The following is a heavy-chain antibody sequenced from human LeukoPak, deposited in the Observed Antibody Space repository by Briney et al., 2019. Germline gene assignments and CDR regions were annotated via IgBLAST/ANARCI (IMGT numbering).Heavy chain of an antibody. CDR1: GFTSSSYA. CDR3: AKDSSSSTGFDP. CDR2: ISGSGGST. D-gene: IGHD6-6*01. Sequence: PGGSLRLSCAASGFTSSSYAMSWVRQAPGKGLEWVSAISGSGGSTYYADSVKGRFTISRDNSKNTLYLQMNSLRAEDTAVYYCAKDSSSSTGFDPWGQGTLVTVSS. V-gene: IGHV3-23*01. J-gene: IGHJ5*02.